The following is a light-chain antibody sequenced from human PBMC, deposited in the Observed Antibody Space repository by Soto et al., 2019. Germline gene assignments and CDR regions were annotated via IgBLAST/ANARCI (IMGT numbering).Light chain of an antibody. J-gene: IGKJ4*01. CDR2: AAS. Sequence: DIQMTQSPSSLSASVGDRVAITCRASQSISSYLNWYQKKTGKDHKVMIYAASSLQSGVPSRFSGIGSGTDFTLSIRSLQPEDFATYYCQQSYSGPLTFGGGTKV. V-gene: IGKV1-39*01. CDR1: QSISSY. CDR3: QQSYSGPLT.